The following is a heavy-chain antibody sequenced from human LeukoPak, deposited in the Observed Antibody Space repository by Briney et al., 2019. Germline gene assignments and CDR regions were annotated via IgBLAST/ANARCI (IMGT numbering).Heavy chain of an antibody. CDR2: ISYDGSNK. J-gene: IGHJ6*02. D-gene: IGHD3-9*01. V-gene: IGHV3-30*18. CDR3: AKDYSRYFDWLWIETYGMDV. CDR1: GFTFSSYG. Sequence: GGSLRLSCAASGFTFSSYGMHWVRPAPGKGLEWVAVISYDGSNKYYADSVKGRFTISRDNSKNTLYLQMNSLRAEDTAVYYCAKDYSRYFDWLWIETYGMDVWGQGTTVTVSS.